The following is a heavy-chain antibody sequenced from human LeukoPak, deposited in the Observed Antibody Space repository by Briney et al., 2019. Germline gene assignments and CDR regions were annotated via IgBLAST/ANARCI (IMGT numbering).Heavy chain of an antibody. V-gene: IGHV4-59*01. Sequence: SETLSLTCTVSGGSINNYFWSWIRQPPGKGLECIAYIYYSDSTNYNPSLKSRVTVSVDTSKNQFSLKLSSVTAADTAVYYCARFPGGAEYRHYYYMDVWGTGTTVTVSS. CDR2: IYYSDST. CDR1: GGSINNYF. J-gene: IGHJ6*03. CDR3: ARFPGGAEYRHYYYMDV. D-gene: IGHD1-14*01.